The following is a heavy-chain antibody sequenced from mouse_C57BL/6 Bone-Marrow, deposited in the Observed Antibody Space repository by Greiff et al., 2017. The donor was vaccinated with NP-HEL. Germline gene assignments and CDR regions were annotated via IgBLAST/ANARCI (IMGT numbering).Heavy chain of an antibody. J-gene: IGHJ1*03. CDR1: GYTFTSYD. Sequence: QVQLQQSGPELVKPGASVKLSCKASGYTFTSYDINWVKPRPEPGLEWIGWIYPRDGSTKYNEQFKCKATLTVDTSSSTAYMGLHSLTSEDSAVYFCARRGYYGSSFWYFDVWGTGTTVTVSS. D-gene: IGHD1-1*01. CDR2: IYPRDGST. V-gene: IGHV1-85*01. CDR3: ARRGYYGSSFWYFDV.